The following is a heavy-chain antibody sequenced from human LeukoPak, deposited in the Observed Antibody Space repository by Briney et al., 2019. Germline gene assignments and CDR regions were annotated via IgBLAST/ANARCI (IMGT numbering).Heavy chain of an antibody. V-gene: IGHV3-23*01. CDR2: ISGSGGST. D-gene: IGHD3-9*01. Sequence: GGSLRLSCAASGFTFSSYAMSWVRQAPGKGLGWVSAISGSGGSTYYADSVKGRFTISRDNSKNTLYLQMNSLRAEDTAVYYCAKSGMYYDILTGYFDYWGQGTLVTVSS. J-gene: IGHJ4*02. CDR3: AKSGMYYDILTGYFDY. CDR1: GFTFSSYA.